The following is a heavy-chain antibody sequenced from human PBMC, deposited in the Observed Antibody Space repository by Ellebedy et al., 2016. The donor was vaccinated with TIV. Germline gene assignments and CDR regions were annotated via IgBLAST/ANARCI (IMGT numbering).Heavy chain of an antibody. CDR3: ARGTRSTYGMDV. CDR2: IIPILGIA. J-gene: IGHJ6*02. V-gene: IGHV1-69*10. Sequence: ASVKVSCKASGGTFSSYAISWVRQAPGQGLEWMGGIIPILGIANYAQKLQGRVTMTTDTSTSTAYMELRSLRSDDTAVYYCARGTRSTYGMDVWGQGTTVTVSS. D-gene: IGHD1/OR15-1a*01. CDR1: GGTFSSYA.